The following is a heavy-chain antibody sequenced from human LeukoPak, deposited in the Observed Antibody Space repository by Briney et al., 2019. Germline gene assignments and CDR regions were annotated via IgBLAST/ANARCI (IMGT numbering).Heavy chain of an antibody. CDR3: ARVGIAVDIFDY. D-gene: IGHD6-19*01. CDR2: IKQDGSEK. Sequence: GGSLRLSCAASGFIFTSYSMNWVRQAPGKGLEWVANIKQDGSEKYYVDSVKGRFTISRDNAKNSLYLQMNSLRAEDTAVYYCARVGIAVDIFDYWGQGTLVTVSS. CDR1: GFIFTSYS. J-gene: IGHJ4*02. V-gene: IGHV3-7*01.